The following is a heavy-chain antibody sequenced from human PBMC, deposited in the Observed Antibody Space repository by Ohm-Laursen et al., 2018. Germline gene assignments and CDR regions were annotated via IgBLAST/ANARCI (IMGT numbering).Heavy chain of an antibody. V-gene: IGHV3-23*01. CDR2: ISGSGDAA. J-gene: IGHJ3*02. D-gene: IGHD3-16*01. Sequence: SLRLSCTASGFTFSTYAMNWVRRAPGKGLEWVSGISGSGDAANYADSVKGRFTISRDNSKNTLYLQMNSLRAEDTAVYYCAKLNDAFDIWGQGTMVTVSS. CDR3: AKLNDAFDI. CDR1: GFTFSTYA.